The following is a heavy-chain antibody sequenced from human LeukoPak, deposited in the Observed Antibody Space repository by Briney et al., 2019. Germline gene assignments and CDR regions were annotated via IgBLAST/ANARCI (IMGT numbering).Heavy chain of an antibody. V-gene: IGHV3-30*18. D-gene: IGHD5-24*01. CDR3: AKDRRDGYNYFDY. Sequence: GGSLRLSCAASGFTFSSYGMHWVRQAPGKGLEWVAVISYDGSNKYYADSVKGRFTISRDNSKNTLYLQMNSLRAEDTAVYYCAKDRRDGYNYFDYWGQGTTVTVSS. CDR2: ISYDGSNK. CDR1: GFTFSSYG. J-gene: IGHJ4*03.